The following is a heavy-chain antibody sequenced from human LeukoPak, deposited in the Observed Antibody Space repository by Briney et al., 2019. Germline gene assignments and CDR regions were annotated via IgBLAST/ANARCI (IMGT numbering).Heavy chain of an antibody. D-gene: IGHD6-13*01. Sequence: PGGSLRLSCAASGFTFSSYWMSWVRQAPGKGLEWVANIKQDGSDKYYVDSVRGRFTISRDNVKNSLYLQMNSLRAEDTAVYYCAREDASSWDYWGQGILVTVSS. CDR3: AREDASSWDY. J-gene: IGHJ4*02. CDR1: GFTFSSYW. V-gene: IGHV3-7*01. CDR2: IKQDGSDK.